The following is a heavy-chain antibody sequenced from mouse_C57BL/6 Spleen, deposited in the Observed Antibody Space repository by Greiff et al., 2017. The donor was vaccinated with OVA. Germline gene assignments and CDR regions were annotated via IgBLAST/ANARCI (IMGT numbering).Heavy chain of an antibody. J-gene: IGHJ4*01. CDR3: ARPGDIGGMDY. CDR2: IYPRSGNT. V-gene: IGHV1-81*01. Sequence: VKLMESGAELARPGASVKLSCKASGYTFTSYGISWVKQRTGQGLEWIGEIYPRSGNTYYNEKFKGKATLTADKSSSTAYMELRSLTSEDSAVYFCARPGDIGGMDYWGQGTSVTVSS. D-gene: IGHD3-1*01. CDR1: GYTFTSYG.